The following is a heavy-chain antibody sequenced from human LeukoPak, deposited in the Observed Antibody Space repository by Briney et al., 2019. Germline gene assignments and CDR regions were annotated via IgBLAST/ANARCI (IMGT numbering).Heavy chain of an antibody. Sequence: PGGSLRLSCAASGFTFSSYWTHWVRQVPGKGLVWVSRINSDGSSTSYADSVKGRFTISRDNAKNSLYLQMNSLRAEDTAVYYCARDGYSGSYYDGFDYWGQGTLVTVSS. CDR1: GFTFSSYW. J-gene: IGHJ4*02. CDR3: ARDGYSGSYYDGFDY. CDR2: INSDGSST. D-gene: IGHD1-26*01. V-gene: IGHV3-74*01.